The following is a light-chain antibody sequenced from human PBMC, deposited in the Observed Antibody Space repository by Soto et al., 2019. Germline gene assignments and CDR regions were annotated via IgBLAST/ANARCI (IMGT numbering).Light chain of an antibody. CDR3: LVWDSSTVV. CDR2: RDS. CDR1: NIGSKN. J-gene: IGLJ2*01. Sequence: SYELTQPLSVSVALGQTARITCGGNNIGSKNVHWYQQKPGQAPVLVIYRDSNRPSGIPARFSGSNSGNTATLTISRAQAGDEADYYCLVWDSSTVVFGGGTKLTVL. V-gene: IGLV3-9*01.